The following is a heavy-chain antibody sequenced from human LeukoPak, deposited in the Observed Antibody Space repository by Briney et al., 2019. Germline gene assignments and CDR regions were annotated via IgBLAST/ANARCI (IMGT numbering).Heavy chain of an antibody. CDR3: ERDRSGYSYGWDYYYYYGMDV. V-gene: IGHV4-59*01. D-gene: IGHD5-18*01. Sequence: NPSETLSLTCTVSGGSISSYYCSWIRQPPGKGLEWIGYIYYSGSTNYNPSLKSRVTISVDTSKNQFSEKLSSVTAAELGGYYCERDRSGYSYGWDYYYYYGMDVWGQGTTVTVSS. CDR2: IYYSGST. CDR1: GGSISSYY. J-gene: IGHJ6*02.